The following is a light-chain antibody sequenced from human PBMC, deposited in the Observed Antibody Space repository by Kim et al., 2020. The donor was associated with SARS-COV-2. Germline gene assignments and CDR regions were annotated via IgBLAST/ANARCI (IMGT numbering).Light chain of an antibody. J-gene: IGLJ1*01. CDR2: DVI. Sequence: QSALTQPASVSGSPRQSITISCTGTSSDVASYKYVSWYQQHPGNAPKLIIFDVINRAPGVSSRFSGSKSGNTASLTISGLQAEDEADYYCCSYTYTKTYVFGTGTQLTVL. CDR1: SSDVASYKY. CDR3: CSYTYTKTYV. V-gene: IGLV2-14*03.